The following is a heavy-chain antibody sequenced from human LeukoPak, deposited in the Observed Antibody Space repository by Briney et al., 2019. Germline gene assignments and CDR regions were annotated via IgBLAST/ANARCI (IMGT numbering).Heavy chain of an antibody. CDR2: IYYSGST. CDR3: ANGVMPYYFDY. D-gene: IGHD2-8*01. CDR1: GGSISSYY. V-gene: IGHV4-59*01. J-gene: IGHJ4*02. Sequence: KLSETLSLTCTVSGGSISSYYWSWIRQPPGKGLEWIGYIYYSGSTNYNPSLKSRVTISVDTSKNQFSLKLSSVTAADTAVYYCANGVMPYYFDYWGQGTLVTVSS.